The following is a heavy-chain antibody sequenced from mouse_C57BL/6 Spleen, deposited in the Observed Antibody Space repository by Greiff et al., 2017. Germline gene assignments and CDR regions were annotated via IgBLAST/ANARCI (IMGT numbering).Heavy chain of an antibody. J-gene: IGHJ2*01. Sequence: EVKLMESGGGLVKPGGSLKLSCAASGFTFSSYAMSWVRQTPEKRLEWVATISDGGSYTYYPDNVKGRFTISRDNAKNNLYLQRSHLKSEDTAMYYCARNGGANWGQGTTLTVSS. V-gene: IGHV5-4*03. CDR1: GFTFSSYA. CDR2: ISDGGSYT. CDR3: ARNGGAN.